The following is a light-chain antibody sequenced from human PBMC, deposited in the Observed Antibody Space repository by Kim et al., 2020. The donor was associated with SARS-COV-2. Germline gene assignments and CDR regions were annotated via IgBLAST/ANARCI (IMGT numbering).Light chain of an antibody. J-gene: IGKJ5*01. V-gene: IGKV3-11*01. CDR3: QQRREWPLT. CDR2: DAS. CDR1: QSVSDY. Sequence: LFPGERATLSCRASQSVSDYLAWYQQKPGQAPRLLIYDASNRATGIPARFSGSGSGTDFTLTISSLEPEDFAVYYCQQRREWPLTFGQGTRLEIK.